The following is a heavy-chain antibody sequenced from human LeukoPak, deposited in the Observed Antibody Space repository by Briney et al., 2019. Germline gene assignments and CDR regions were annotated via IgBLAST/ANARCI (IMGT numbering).Heavy chain of an antibody. CDR2: ISEDGRRR. CDR1: GFTFSSYA. J-gene: IGHJ5*02. V-gene: IGHV3-7*01. CDR3: ARDWGWAFDP. Sequence: PGGSLRLSCAASGFTFSSYAMHWVRQAPGKGLEWVAHISEDGRRRDYVDSLRGRFTISRDNAKDSLFQELNSLRDEDTAVHYCARDWGWAFDPWGQGTLVTVFS. D-gene: IGHD3-16*01.